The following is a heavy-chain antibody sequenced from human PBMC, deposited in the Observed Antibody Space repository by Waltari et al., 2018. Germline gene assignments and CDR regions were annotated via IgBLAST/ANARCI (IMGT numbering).Heavy chain of an antibody. J-gene: IGHJ5*02. CDR3: ARGSQGVPAAIRWFDP. D-gene: IGHD2-2*02. V-gene: IGHV4-34*01. CDR2: INHSGST. CDR1: GGSFSGYY. Sequence: QVQLQQWGAGLLKPSETLSLTCAVYGGSFSGYYWSWIRQPPGKGLEWIGEINHSGSTNHNPSLKSRVTISVDTSKNQFSLKLSSVTAADTAVYYCARGSQGVPAAIRWFDPWGQGTLVTVSS.